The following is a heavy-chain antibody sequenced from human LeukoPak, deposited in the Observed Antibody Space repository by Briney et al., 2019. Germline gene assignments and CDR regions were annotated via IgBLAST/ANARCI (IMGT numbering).Heavy chain of an antibody. CDR1: GFTFSSYA. V-gene: IGHV3-23*01. CDR3: AKDGGGSGSYYRPIHY. D-gene: IGHD3-10*01. J-gene: IGHJ4*02. CDR2: ISGSGGST. Sequence: PGGSLRLSCAASGFTFSSYAMSWVRQAPGKGLGWVSAISGSGGSTYYADSVKGRFTISRDNSKNTLYLQMNSLRAEDTAVYYCAKDGGGSGSYYRPIHYWGQGTLVTVSS.